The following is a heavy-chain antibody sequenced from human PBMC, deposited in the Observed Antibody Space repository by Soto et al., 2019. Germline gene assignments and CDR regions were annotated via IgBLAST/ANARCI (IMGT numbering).Heavy chain of an antibody. Sequence: SETLSLTCTVSGGSISSGNWWSWVRQSPREGLEWIGEISHSGNTNHNPSLKSRVTISIDKSKNQFSLKLTSVTAADTAVYYCASHRGNTYGPYDYWGQGTLVTVSS. CDR2: ISHSGNT. V-gene: IGHV4-4*02. J-gene: IGHJ4*02. CDR3: ASHRGNTYGPYDY. CDR1: GGSISSGNW. D-gene: IGHD5-18*01.